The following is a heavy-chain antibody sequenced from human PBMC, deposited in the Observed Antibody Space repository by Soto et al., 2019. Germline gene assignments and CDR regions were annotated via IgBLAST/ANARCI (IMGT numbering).Heavy chain of an antibody. CDR3: ARVRMVRGVFDY. CDR1: GDSVSRNSAA. V-gene: IGHV6-1*01. CDR2: TYYRSKWYH. D-gene: IGHD3-10*01. J-gene: IGHJ4*02. Sequence: SKTLSLPFAISGDSVSRNSAAWNWIRQSPSRGLEWLGRTYYRSKWYHDYAVSVKSRITINPDTSKNQFSLQLNSVTPEDTAVYYCARVRMVRGVFDYWGQGTLVTVSS.